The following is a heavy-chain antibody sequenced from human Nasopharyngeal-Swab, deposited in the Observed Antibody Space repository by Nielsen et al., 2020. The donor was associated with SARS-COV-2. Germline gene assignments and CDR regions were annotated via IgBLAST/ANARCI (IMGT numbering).Heavy chain of an antibody. CDR1: AYKSSTYG. V-gene: IGHV7-4-1*02. Sequence: ASVQISCNTSAYKSSTYGLNCVRHATGQGLEWRGLINTYSGNPRYAQGSIGRIVLSFDSTASTSYLQIRSLRSEDTATYYCARESGGPFKYASDLWGQGTLVNVSS. CDR2: INTYSGNP. CDR3: ARESGGPFKYASDL. J-gene: IGHJ3*01. D-gene: IGHD2-15*01.